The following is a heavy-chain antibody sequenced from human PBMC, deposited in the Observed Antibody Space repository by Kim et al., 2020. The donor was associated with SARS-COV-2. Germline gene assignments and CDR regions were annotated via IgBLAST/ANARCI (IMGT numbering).Heavy chain of an antibody. V-gene: IGHV4-34*01. D-gene: IGHD6-19*01. CDR1: GGSFSGYY. CDR3: ARGTRQWLVRGPYYYYMDV. Sequence: SETLSLTCAVYGGSFSGYYWSWIRQPPGKGLEWIGEINHSGSTNYNPSLKNRVTISVDTSKNQFPLKLSSVNAADTAVYYCARGTRQWLVRGPYYYYMDVWGKGTTVTVSS. CDR2: INHSGST. J-gene: IGHJ6*03.